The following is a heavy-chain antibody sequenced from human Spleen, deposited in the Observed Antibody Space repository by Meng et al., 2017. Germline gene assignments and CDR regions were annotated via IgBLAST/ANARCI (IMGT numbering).Heavy chain of an antibody. Sequence: HEQLVPSGSESQKPGSSVQVSFKASGYTSPASSMNWVRQAPGQGLEWMGWINTKTGIPTLAHPFAGRFVLSVDTSVGTAYLQISRLKAEDTAVYYCARGHCNGDGCSQGSWGQGTLVTVSS. CDR1: GYTSPASS. J-gene: IGHJ5*01. CDR3: ARGHCNGDGCSQGS. CDR2: INTKTGIP. V-gene: IGHV7-4-1*02. D-gene: IGHD2-15*01.